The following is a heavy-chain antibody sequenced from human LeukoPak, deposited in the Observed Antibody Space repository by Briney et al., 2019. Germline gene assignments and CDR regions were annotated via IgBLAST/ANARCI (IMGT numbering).Heavy chain of an antibody. D-gene: IGHD3-22*01. V-gene: IGHV4-34*01. CDR3: ARWGTYYYDSSGYRY. J-gene: IGHJ4*02. Sequence: ETSETLSLTCAVYGGSFSDYYWNWIRQPPGKGLEWIGEINHSGSTNYNPSLKSRVTISVDTSKNQFSLKLSSVTAADTAVYYCARWGTYYYDSSGYRYWGQGTLVTVSS. CDR1: GGSFSDYY. CDR2: INHSGST.